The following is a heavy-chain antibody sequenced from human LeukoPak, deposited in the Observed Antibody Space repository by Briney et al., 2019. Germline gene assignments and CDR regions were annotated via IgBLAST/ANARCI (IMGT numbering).Heavy chain of an antibody. V-gene: IGHV3-33*06. CDR3: AKSAIVATPHHGGFDY. CDR2: IWYDGSNK. Sequence: GRSLRLSCAASGFTFSSYGMHWVRQAPGKGLEWVAVIWYDGSNKYYADSVKGRFTISRDNSKNTLYLQMNSLRAEDTAVYYCAKSAIVATPHHGGFDYWGQGTLVTVSS. J-gene: IGHJ4*02. D-gene: IGHD5-12*01. CDR1: GFTFSSYG.